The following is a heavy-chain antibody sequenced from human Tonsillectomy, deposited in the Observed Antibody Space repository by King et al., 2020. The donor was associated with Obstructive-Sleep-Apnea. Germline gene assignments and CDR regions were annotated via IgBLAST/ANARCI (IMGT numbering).Heavy chain of an antibody. Sequence: VQLVESGGGLVQPGGSLRLSCAASGFTFSSYWMSWVRQAPGKGLEWVANINQDGSEKYYVDSVKGRFTISRDNAKNSLYLQMNSLRAEDTAVYYCAREGHVPVTIFGVVVTTFDYWGQGTLVTVSS. J-gene: IGHJ4*02. V-gene: IGHV3-7*03. D-gene: IGHD3-3*01. CDR2: INQDGSEK. CDR3: AREGHVPVTIFGVVVTTFDY. CDR1: GFTFSSYW.